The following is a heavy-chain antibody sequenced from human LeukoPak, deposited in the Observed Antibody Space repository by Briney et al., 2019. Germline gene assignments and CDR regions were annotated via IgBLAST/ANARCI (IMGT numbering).Heavy chain of an antibody. V-gene: IGHV4-34*01. CDR1: GGSFSGYY. Sequence: SETLSLTCAVYGGSFSGYYGSWIRQPPGKGLEGIGEINHSGSTNYNPSLKSRVTISVDTSKNQFSLKLSSVTAADTAVYYCARDVAAAGTSLSFDYWGQGTLVTVSS. D-gene: IGHD6-13*01. CDR2: INHSGST. J-gene: IGHJ4*02. CDR3: ARDVAAAGTSLSFDY.